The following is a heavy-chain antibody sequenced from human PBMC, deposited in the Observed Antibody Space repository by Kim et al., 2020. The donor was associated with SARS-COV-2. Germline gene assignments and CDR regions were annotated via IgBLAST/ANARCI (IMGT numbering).Heavy chain of an antibody. D-gene: IGHD3-16*02. Sequence: GGSLRLSCAASGFTFSSYAMHWVRQAPGKGLEWVAVISYDGSNKYYADSVKGRFTISRDNSKNTLYLQMNSLRAEDTAVYYCARGYYDYIWGSYRYPDY. CDR3: ARGYYDYIWGSYRYPDY. CDR2: ISYDGSNK. J-gene: IGHJ4*01. CDR1: GFTFSSYA. V-gene: IGHV3-30-3*01.